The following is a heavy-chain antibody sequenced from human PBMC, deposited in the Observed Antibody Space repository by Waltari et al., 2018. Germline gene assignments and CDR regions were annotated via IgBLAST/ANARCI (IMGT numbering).Heavy chain of an antibody. CDR3: ARTAITIFGVVIIGGWLDY. V-gene: IGHV1-46*01. D-gene: IGHD3-3*01. CDR2: INPSGGST. CDR1: GYTFTSYY. J-gene: IGHJ4*02. Sequence: QVQLVQSGAEVKKPGASVKVSCKASGYTFTSYYMHWVRQAPGPGLEWMGIINPSGGSTSYAQKFQGRVTMTRDTSTSTVYMELSSLRSEDTAVYYCARTAITIFGVVIIGGWLDYWGQGTLVTVSS.